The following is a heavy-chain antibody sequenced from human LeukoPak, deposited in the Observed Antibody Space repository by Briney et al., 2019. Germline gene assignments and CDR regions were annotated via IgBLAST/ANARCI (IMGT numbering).Heavy chain of an antibody. CDR1: GFTFSSSA. V-gene: IGHV3-23*01. CDR2: ISASGGST. Sequence: PGGSLRLSCAASGFTFSSSAMSWVRQVPGKGLEWVSGISASGGSTSYADSVRGRFTISRDNSKNTLYVQMNSLRDEDTAVYYCAKRSRRLTVVRGVPREDVWGQGTSVTVSS. D-gene: IGHD3-10*01. CDR3: AKRSRRLTVVRGVPREDV. J-gene: IGHJ6*02.